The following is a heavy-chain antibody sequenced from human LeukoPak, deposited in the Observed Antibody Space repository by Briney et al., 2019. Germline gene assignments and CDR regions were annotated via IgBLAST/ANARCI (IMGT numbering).Heavy chain of an antibody. V-gene: IGHV3-23*01. CDR2: ISGSGGST. D-gene: IGHD6-13*01. J-gene: IGHJ4*02. CDR3: AKDLPPYHGAAANY. CDR1: GFTFSSYA. Sequence: GGSLRLSCAASGFTFSSYAMSWVRQAPGKGLEWVSAISGSGGSTYYADSVKGRFTISRDNSKNTLYLQMDSLRAEDTAVYYCAKDLPPYHGAAANYWGQGTLVTVSS.